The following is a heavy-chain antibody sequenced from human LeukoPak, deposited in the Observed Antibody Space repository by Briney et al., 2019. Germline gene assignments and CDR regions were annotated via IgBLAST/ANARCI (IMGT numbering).Heavy chain of an antibody. CDR3: ARHVDYYDSSWCDP. V-gene: IGHV4-39*07. CDR2: ITYSGRT. D-gene: IGHD3-22*01. Sequence: SETLSLTCTVSGVSISSSTYYWGWIRQPPGKRLEWIGSITYSGRTYYNPSLKSRVTISVDTSKNQFSLKLSSVTAPDTAVYYCARHVDYYDSSWCDPWGERTLVRLL. J-gene: IGHJ5*02. CDR1: GVSISSSTYY.